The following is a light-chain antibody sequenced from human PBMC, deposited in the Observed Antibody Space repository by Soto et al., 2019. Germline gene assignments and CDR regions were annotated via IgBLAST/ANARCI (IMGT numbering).Light chain of an antibody. CDR2: GAS. Sequence: IQLTQSPSSLSASVGDRVTITCRASPAIASFLAWYQQKPGTAPKLLIYGASTLQSGVPSRFRGSRSGTDYTLTIASLQPEDFATYYCQQLNGSPWTCGQGTKVEIK. V-gene: IGKV1-9*01. CDR3: QQLNGSPWT. J-gene: IGKJ1*01. CDR1: PAIASF.